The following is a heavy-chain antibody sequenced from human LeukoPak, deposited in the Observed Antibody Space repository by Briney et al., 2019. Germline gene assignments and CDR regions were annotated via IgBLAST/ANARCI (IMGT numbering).Heavy chain of an antibody. CDR2: ISGSGGST. CDR1: EFTFSSYA. V-gene: IGHV3-23*01. J-gene: IGHJ4*02. CDR3: AKYIQWFGDLFDY. D-gene: IGHD3-10*01. Sequence: GGSLRLSCAASEFTFSSYAMSWVRQAPGKGLEWVSAISGSGGSTYYADSVKGRFTISRDNSKNTLYLQMNSLRAEDTAVYYCAKYIQWFGDLFDYWGQGTLVTVSS.